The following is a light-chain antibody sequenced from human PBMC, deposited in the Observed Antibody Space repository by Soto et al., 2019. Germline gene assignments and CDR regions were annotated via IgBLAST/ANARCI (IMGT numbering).Light chain of an antibody. CDR1: QSVLYSSNNKNY. J-gene: IGKJ5*01. CDR2: WAS. Sequence: DIVMTQSPDTLAVSLGERATIHCKSSQSVLYSSNNKNYLAWYQQKPGQPPNLLIYWASTRESGVPGRFSGSGSGTDFTLTISSLQAADVAVSYCQQRNDWPTFGQGTRLEIK. V-gene: IGKV4-1*01. CDR3: QQRNDWPT.